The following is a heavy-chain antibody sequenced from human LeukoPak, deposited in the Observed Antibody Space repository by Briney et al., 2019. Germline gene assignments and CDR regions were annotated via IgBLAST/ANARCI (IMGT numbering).Heavy chain of an antibody. CDR1: GFTLRNYA. D-gene: IGHD6-19*01. J-gene: IGHJ4*02. CDR3: AKKYNSGWYLNVFDY. Sequence: PGGSLRLSCAGSGFTLRNYAMSWVGQAPGKGLEWVSTISGSGGSTYYADSVKGRFTISRDNSKSTLFLQMNSLRAEDTAVYYCAKKYNSGWYLNVFDYWGQGTLVTVSS. CDR2: ISGSGGST. V-gene: IGHV3-23*01.